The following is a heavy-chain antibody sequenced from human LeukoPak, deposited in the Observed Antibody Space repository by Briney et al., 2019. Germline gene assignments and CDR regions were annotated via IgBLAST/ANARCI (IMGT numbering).Heavy chain of an antibody. CDR3: ARGRDGSQSPIDY. CDR1: GFTFSSYS. D-gene: IGHD5-24*01. J-gene: IGHJ4*02. Sequence: GGSLRLSCAASGFTFSSYSMNWVRQAPGKGLEWVSSISSRSSYIYYADSLRGRFTISRDNAENSLYLQMISLRAEDTAVYYCARGRDGSQSPIDYWGQGTLVTVSS. CDR2: ISSRSSYI. V-gene: IGHV3-21*01.